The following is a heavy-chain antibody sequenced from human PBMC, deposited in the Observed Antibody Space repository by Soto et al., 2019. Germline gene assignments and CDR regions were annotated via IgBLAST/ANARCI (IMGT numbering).Heavy chain of an antibody. CDR2: IYYSGST. CDR1: GGSISSYY. CDR3: ARDREYYDFWSSPTGGLSYGMDV. J-gene: IGHJ6*02. Sequence: SETLSLTCTVSGGSISSYYWSWIRQPPGKGLEWIGYIYYSGSTNYNPSLKSRVTISVDTSKNQFSLKLSSVTAADTAVYYCARDREYYDFWSSPTGGLSYGMDVWGQGTTVTVS. D-gene: IGHD3-3*01. V-gene: IGHV4-59*01.